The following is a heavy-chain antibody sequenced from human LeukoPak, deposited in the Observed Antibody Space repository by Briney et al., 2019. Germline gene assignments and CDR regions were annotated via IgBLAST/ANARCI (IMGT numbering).Heavy chain of an antibody. CDR3: AREDYSSRGLDY. CDR1: GVSISTNY. D-gene: IGHD6-13*01. CDR2: IHTSGIT. J-gene: IGHJ4*02. V-gene: IGHV4-4*07. Sequence: SETLSLTCNVSGVSISTNYWSWIRQPPGKGLEWIGRIHTSGITNYNPSLKSRVTLSLDTSKNQFSLNLSSVTAADTAVYYCAREDYSSRGLDYWSQGTLVTFSS.